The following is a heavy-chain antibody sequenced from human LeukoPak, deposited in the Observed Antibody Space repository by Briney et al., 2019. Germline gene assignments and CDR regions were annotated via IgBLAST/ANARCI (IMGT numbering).Heavy chain of an antibody. CDR2: IATSRYT. CDR1: GLTFSRYD. V-gene: IGHV3-13*04. Sequence: GVPLSLPCGPSGLTFSRYDMLGLRQSTGEGLEWVSVIATSRYTYYPGSVKGRFTISRDNSKNTIYLQMNSLRAEDTAVYYCARLNAVAGTQVILDYWGQGSLVTVSS. CDR3: ARLNAVAGTQVILDY. J-gene: IGHJ4*02. D-gene: IGHD6-19*01.